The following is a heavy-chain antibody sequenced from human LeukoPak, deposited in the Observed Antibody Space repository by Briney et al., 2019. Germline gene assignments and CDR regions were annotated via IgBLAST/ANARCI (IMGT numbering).Heavy chain of an antibody. CDR3: ARGLSTETVAFDI. Sequence: SETLSLTCTVSGGSISSSSYYWGWIRQPPGKGLEWIGSIYYSGSTYYNLSLKSRVTISVDTSKNQFSLKLSSVTAADTAVYYCARGLSTETVAFDIWGQGTMVTVSS. D-gene: IGHD4-17*01. J-gene: IGHJ3*02. CDR2: IYYSGST. CDR1: GGSISSSSYY. V-gene: IGHV4-39*01.